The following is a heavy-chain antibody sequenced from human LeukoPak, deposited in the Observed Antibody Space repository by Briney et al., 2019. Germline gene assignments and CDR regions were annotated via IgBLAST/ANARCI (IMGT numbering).Heavy chain of an antibody. CDR3: ARSPLRFLEWLSDPPNWFDP. CDR1: GYTFTSYG. Sequence: GASVKVSCKASGYTFTSYGISWVRPAPGQGLEWMGWISAYNGNTNYAQKLQGRVTMTTDTSTSTAYMELRSLRSDDTAVYYCARSPLRFLEWLSDPPNWFDPWGQGTLVTVSS. CDR2: ISAYNGNT. J-gene: IGHJ5*02. V-gene: IGHV1-18*01. D-gene: IGHD3-3*01.